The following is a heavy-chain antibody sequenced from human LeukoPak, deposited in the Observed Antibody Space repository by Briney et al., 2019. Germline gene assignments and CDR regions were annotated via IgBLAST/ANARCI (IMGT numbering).Heavy chain of an antibody. V-gene: IGHV1-18*01. CDR3: ARDHGTLLWFGELLPVDY. CDR1: GYTFTSYG. CDR2: VSAYNGNT. D-gene: IGHD3-10*01. Sequence: ASVKVSCKASGYTFTSYGISWVRQAPGQGLEWMGWVSAYNGNTNYAQKLQGRVTMTTDTSTSTAYMELRSLRSHDTAVYYCARDHGTLLWFGELLPVDYWGQGTLVTVSS. J-gene: IGHJ4*02.